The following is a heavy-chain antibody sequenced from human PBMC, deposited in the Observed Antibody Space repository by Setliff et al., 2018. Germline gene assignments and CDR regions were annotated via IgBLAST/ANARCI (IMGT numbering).Heavy chain of an antibody. CDR1: GGSISIYF. V-gene: IGHV4-4*07. D-gene: IGHD6-19*01. CDR3: ARDTGWYYFDY. J-gene: IGHJ4*02. Sequence: TSETLSLTCSVSGGSISIYFWNWIRQPAGKGLEWIGRISTSGSTTYNPSLKSRVTMSVDTSKNHFSLKLSSVTAADTAVYYCARDTGWYYFDYWGQGTLVTVSS. CDR2: ISTSGST.